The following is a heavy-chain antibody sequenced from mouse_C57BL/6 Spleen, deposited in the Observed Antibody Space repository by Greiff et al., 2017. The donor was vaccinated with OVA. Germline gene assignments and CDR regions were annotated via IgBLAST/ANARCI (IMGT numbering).Heavy chain of an antibody. V-gene: IGHV5-17*01. J-gene: IGHJ2*01. Sequence: EVKVVESGGGLVKPGGSLKLSCAASGFTFSDYGMHWVRQAPEKGLEWVAYISSGSSIIYYADTVKGRFTISRDNAKNTLFLQMTSLRSEDTAMYYCARIYYDYVDYWGQGTTLTVSS. CDR2: ISSGSSII. CDR1: GFTFSDYG. CDR3: ARIYYDYVDY. D-gene: IGHD2-4*01.